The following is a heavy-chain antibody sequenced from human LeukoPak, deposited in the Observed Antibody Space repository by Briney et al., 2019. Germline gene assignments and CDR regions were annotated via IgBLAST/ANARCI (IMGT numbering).Heavy chain of an antibody. V-gene: IGHV3-23*01. CDR3: ATVKYDYGDPVGWFDP. CDR1: GFTFSSYA. CDR2: ILSTGTT. Sequence: GGSLRLSCAASGFTFSSYAMTWVRQAPGKGLEWVSHILSTGTTYYADSVRGRFTISRDNSKNTLYLLMTSLRADDTAVYYCATVKYDYGDPVGWFDPWGQGTLVTVSS. D-gene: IGHD4-17*01. J-gene: IGHJ5*02.